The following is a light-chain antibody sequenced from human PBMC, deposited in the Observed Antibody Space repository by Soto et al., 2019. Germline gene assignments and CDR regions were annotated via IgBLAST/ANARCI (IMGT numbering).Light chain of an antibody. V-gene: IGKV1-5*01. CDR3: QHYNSYSEA. J-gene: IGKJ1*01. CDR1: QTISSR. CDR2: AAS. Sequence: ILMKQSPSTVSGSVGDRVTITCRASQTISSRLAWYQQKPGKAPKLLIYAASSLQSGVPSRFSGSGSGTEFTLTISSLQPDDFATHYCQHYNSYSEAFGQGTKVDIK.